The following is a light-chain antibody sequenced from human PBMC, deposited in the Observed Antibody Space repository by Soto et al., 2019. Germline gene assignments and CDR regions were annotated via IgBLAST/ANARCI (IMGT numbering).Light chain of an antibody. J-gene: IGKJ1*01. CDR1: QSVTTN. Sequence: EIVMTQSPATLSLSPGERATLSCRASQSVTTNLAWYQQKPGQAPRLLIYGASTRATGIPARFSGSGSGTEFTLTISSLQSAEVAVYYCQQYNDWPPWTFGQGTKVEIK. CDR2: GAS. V-gene: IGKV3-15*01. CDR3: QQYNDWPPWT.